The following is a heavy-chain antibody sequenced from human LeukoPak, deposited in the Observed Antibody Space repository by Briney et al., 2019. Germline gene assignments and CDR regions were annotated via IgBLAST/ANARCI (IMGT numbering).Heavy chain of an antibody. J-gene: IGHJ5*02. CDR2: IYYSGST. D-gene: IGHD3-3*01. CDR1: GGSISSYY. Sequence: PSETLSLTCTVPGGSISSYYWSWIRQPPGKGLEWIGYIYYSGSTNYNPSLKSRVTISVDTSKNQFSLKLSSVTAADTAVYYCARATYYDFWSGYYDRENWFDPWGQGTLVTVSS. CDR3: ARATYYDFWSGYYDRENWFDP. V-gene: IGHV4-59*01.